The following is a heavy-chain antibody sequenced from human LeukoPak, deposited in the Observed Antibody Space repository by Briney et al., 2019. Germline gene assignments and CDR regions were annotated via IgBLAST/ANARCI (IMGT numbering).Heavy chain of an antibody. V-gene: IGHV3-48*02. CDR1: GFTYRLDR. Sequence: GGSLILYCLASGFTYRLDRVNGVRQAPGKGLEWVSYISSSISVIYYADSVKGRFTISRDNAKNSLYLQMNSLRDEDTAVYYCARNPYSGHWYYALVISGHGKLVTVSS. D-gene: IGHD6-19*01. CDR3: ARNPYSGHWYYALVI. J-gene: IGHJ3*02. CDR2: ISSSISVI.